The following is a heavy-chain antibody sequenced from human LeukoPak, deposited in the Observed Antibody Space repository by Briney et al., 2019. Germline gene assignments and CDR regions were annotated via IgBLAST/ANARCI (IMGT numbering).Heavy chain of an antibody. CDR2: ISGRGDDT. V-gene: IGHV3-23*01. CDR1: GFTFDDYG. D-gene: IGHD5-12*01. Sequence: GGSLRLSCAASGFTFDDYGMSWVRQVPGKGLEWVSAISGRGDDTYYADSVKGRFTISRDNSKNRLSLQMNTLRAEDTAIYYCAKEFSGYAFFDYWGQGTLVTVSS. J-gene: IGHJ4*02. CDR3: AKEFSGYAFFDY.